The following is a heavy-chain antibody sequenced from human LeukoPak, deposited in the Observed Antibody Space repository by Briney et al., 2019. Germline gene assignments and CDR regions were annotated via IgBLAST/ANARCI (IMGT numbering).Heavy chain of an antibody. CDR3: ARTTTVTKGLDY. Sequence: SQTLSLTCTDSGGSISSGGYYWSWIRQHPGKGLEWIGYIYYSGSTYYNPSLKSRVTISVDTSKNQFSLKLSSVTAADTAVYYCARTTTVTKGLDYWGQGTLVTVSS. J-gene: IGHJ4*02. CDR2: IYYSGST. CDR1: GGSISSGGYY. D-gene: IGHD4-17*01. V-gene: IGHV4-31*03.